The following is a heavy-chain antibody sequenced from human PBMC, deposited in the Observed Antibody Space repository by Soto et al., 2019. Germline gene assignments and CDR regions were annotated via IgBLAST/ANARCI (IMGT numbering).Heavy chain of an antibody. CDR1: GFTFSTYT. D-gene: IGHD3-16*01. CDR2: ISSSGTYI. J-gene: IGHJ6*03. V-gene: IGHV3-21*01. CDR3: ARSTPVKEFWHGYDYYAYMDV. Sequence: EVQLVESGGGLVKPGGSLRLSCAASGFTFSTYTMNWVRQAPGKGLEWVSFISSSGTYINYADSVQGRFTISRDNAKNSLYLQMNSLRAEDTAVYYCARSTPVKEFWHGYDYYAYMDVWGKGTTVTVSS.